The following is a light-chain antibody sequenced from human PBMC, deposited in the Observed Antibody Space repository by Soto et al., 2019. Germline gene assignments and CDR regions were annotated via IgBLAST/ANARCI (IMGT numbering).Light chain of an antibody. J-gene: IGKJ2*01. Sequence: EIVLTQSPGTLSLSPGERATLSCRASQTVSSRFLAWYQQKPGQAPRLFIYGASSRATGIPDRFSGSGSGTDFTLTISRLEPEDFAVYYCQQYGTSPPYTFGQGTKVDIK. V-gene: IGKV3-20*01. CDR1: QTVSSRF. CDR2: GAS. CDR3: QQYGTSPPYT.